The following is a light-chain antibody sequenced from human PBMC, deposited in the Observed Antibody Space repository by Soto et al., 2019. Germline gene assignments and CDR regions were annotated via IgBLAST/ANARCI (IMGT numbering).Light chain of an antibody. J-gene: IGLJ3*02. Sequence: QSALTQPPSASGSPGQSVTISCTGTSSDVGGYNYVSWYQQYPGRAPKLMIYEVTKRPSGVPDRFSGSKSGITASLTVSGLQGEDEADYYCSSYAASNNFYFVFGGGTKLTVL. CDR3: SSYAASNNFYFV. CDR2: EVT. V-gene: IGLV2-8*01. CDR1: SSDVGGYNY.